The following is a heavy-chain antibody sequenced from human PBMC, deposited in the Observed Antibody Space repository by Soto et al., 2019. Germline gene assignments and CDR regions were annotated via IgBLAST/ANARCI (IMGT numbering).Heavy chain of an antibody. CDR3: VQTTGWPGFDF. Sequence: EVQLVESGGGLIQPGGSLRLSCAASGFSDSSKYMTWVRQAPGKGLEWVSVIYGGGTTYYADSVKGRFTISRDNSKNTLYLQMNSLRAEDTAVYYCVQTTGWPGFDFWGQGTLVIVSS. D-gene: IGHD6-19*01. CDR2: IYGGGTT. V-gene: IGHV3-53*01. CDR1: GFSDSSKY. J-gene: IGHJ4*02.